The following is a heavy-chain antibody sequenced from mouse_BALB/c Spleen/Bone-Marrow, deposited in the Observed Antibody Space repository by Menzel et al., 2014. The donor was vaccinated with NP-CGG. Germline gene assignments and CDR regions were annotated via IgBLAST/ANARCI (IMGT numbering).Heavy chain of an antibody. J-gene: IGHJ3*01. V-gene: IGHV4-1*02. CDR3: ARLGYYGGFAY. Sequence: EVKLVESGGGLVQPGGSPKLSCAASGFDFSRYWMSWVRQAPGKGLEWIGEINPDSSTINYTPSLKDKFIISRDNAKNTLYLQVSKVRSEDTALYYCARLGYYGGFAYWGQGTLVTVSA. CDR1: GFDFSRYW. CDR2: INPDSSTI. D-gene: IGHD2-3*01.